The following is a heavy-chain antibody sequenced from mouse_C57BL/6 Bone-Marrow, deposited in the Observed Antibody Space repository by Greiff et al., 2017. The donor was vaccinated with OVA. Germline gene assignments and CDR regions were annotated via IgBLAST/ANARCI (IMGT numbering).Heavy chain of an antibody. V-gene: IGHV14-4*01. D-gene: IGHD1-1*01. CDR2: IDPENGDT. J-gene: IGHJ3*01. Sequence: VQLQQSGAELVRPGASVKLSCTASGFNIKDDYMHWVKQRPEQGLEWIGWIDPENGDTEYASKFQGKATITADTSSNTAYLQLSSLTSEDTAVYYCTEDYYGSRMAYWGQGTLVTVSA. CDR3: TEDYYGSRMAY. CDR1: GFNIKDDY.